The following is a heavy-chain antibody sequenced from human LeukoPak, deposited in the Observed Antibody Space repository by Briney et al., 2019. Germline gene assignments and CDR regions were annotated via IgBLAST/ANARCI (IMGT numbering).Heavy chain of an antibody. Sequence: PGGSLRLSCAASGFTFSSYAMHWVRQAPGKGLEWVAVISYDGSNKYYADSVKGRFTISRDNSKNTLYLQMNSLRGEDTATYYCAKDLSGPGRYYNGGNWFDPWGQGAMVTVSS. CDR3: AKDLSGPGRYYNGGNWFDP. CDR1: GFTFSSYA. D-gene: IGHD3-10*01. J-gene: IGHJ5*02. CDR2: ISYDGSNK. V-gene: IGHV3-30*07.